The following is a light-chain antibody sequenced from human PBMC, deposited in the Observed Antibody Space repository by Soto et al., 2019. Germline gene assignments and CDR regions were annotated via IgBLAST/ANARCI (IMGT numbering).Light chain of an antibody. CDR2: DAS. V-gene: IGKV3-11*01. CDR3: QQRNSWPPT. CDR1: QSVSKY. J-gene: IGKJ4*01. Sequence: EVVLTQSPATLSLSPGERATLSCRASQSVSKYLVWYQQKPGQAPRLVIYDASYRATGIPARFSGSGSGTDFTLTISSLGPEDFSFYYCQQRNSWPPTFGGGTKVEI.